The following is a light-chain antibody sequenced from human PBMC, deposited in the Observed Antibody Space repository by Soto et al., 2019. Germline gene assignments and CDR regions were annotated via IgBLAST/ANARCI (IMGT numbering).Light chain of an antibody. CDR3: SSYISSSTL. CDR2: DVS. V-gene: IGLV2-14*01. Sequence: QSALTQAASVSGFPGQSITISCTGTSSDLGAYKYVSWYQQHPGKAPKLMIYDVSYRPSGVSTRFSGSKSGDTASLTISGLQTEDEADYYCSSYISSSTLFGTGTKLTVL. CDR1: SSDLGAYKY. J-gene: IGLJ1*01.